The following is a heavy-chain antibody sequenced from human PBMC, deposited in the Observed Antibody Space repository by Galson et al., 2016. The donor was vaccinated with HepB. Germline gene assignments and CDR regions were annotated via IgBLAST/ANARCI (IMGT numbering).Heavy chain of an antibody. V-gene: IGHV3-23*01. J-gene: IGHJ6*03. D-gene: IGHD5-18*01. CDR3: AKSSSYGYYYYMDV. Sequence: SLRLSCAASGFTFSSYAMSWVRQAPGKGLEWVSDIGVSGASTYYADSVKGRFTISRDNSKNTVYLQMNSLRAEDTAVYYCAKSSSYGYYYYMDVWGKGTTVTVSS. CDR1: GFTFSSYA. CDR2: IGVSGAST.